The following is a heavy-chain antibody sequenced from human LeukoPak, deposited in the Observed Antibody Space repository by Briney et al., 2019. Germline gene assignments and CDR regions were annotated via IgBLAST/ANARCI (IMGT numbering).Heavy chain of an antibody. J-gene: IGHJ4*02. D-gene: IGHD6-6*01. CDR2: INHSGST. CDR3: ARGRGYSSLSLVY. Sequence: PSETLSLTCAVYGGSFSGYYWSWIRQPPGKGLEWIGEINHSGSTNYNPSLKSRVTISVDTSKNQFSLKLSSVTAADTAVYYCARGRGYSSLSLVYWGQGTLVTVSS. CDR1: GGSFSGYY. V-gene: IGHV4-34*01.